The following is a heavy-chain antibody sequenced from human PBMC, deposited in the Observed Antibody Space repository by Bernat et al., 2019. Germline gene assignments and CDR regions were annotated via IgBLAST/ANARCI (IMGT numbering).Heavy chain of an antibody. J-gene: IGHJ6*02. CDR1: GFTFSQSG. V-gene: IGHV3-33*01. D-gene: IGHD3-10*02. Sequence: QAHLMESGGGVVQPGRSLRLSCEASGFTFSQSGMHWVRQAPGKGLEWVAVIRSDGTNRFYGDSVKGRFTISRDNSKNTLYLQMDSLRAEDTAVYFCARAVDSTMFTYYYFGMDVWGQGTTVTVSS. CDR2: IRSDGTNR. CDR3: ARAVDSTMFTYYYFGMDV.